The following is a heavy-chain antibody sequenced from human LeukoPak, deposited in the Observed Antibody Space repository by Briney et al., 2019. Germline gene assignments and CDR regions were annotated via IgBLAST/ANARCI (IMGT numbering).Heavy chain of an antibody. V-gene: IGHV4-59*01. CDR3: ARLLWFGELKLDYYGMDV. CDR2: IYYSGST. CDR1: GGSISSYY. J-gene: IGHJ6*02. D-gene: IGHD3-10*01. Sequence: SETLSLTCTVSGGSISSYYWSWIRQPPGKGLEWIGYIYYSGSTNYNPSLKSRVTISVDTSRNQFSLKLSSVTAADTAVYYCARLLWFGELKLDYYGMDVWGQGTTVTVSS.